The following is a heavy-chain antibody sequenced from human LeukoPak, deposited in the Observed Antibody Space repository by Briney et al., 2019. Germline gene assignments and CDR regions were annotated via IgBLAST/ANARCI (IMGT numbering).Heavy chain of an antibody. V-gene: IGHV4-38-2*01. D-gene: IGHD3-10*01. CDR3: ARYITMVRGVIPFDY. CDR2: IYHSGST. CDR1: GYSISSGYY. J-gene: IGHJ4*02. Sequence: SETLSLTCAVSGYSISSGYYWGWIRQPPGMGLEWIGSIYHSGSTYYNPSLKSRVTISVDTSKNQFSLKLSSVTAADTAVYYCARYITMVRGVIPFDYWGQGTLVTVSS.